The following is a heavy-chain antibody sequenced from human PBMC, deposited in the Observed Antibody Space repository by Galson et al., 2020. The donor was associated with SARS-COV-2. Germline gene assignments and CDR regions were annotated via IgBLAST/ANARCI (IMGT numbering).Heavy chain of an antibody. CDR3: ARILVRGVPDYFDF. V-gene: IGHV4-38-2*01. CDR2: VTHSGGT. D-gene: IGHD3-10*01. J-gene: IGHJ4*02. CDR1: GYSISSGYS. Sequence: SETLSLTCSVSGYSISSGYSWGWIRPTPGKRLEWIDTVTHSGGTSYTLSLKSRVTTSLDSSRNQFSLQLSSVTAADTAVYFCARILVRGVPDYFDFWGLGTLVTVSS.